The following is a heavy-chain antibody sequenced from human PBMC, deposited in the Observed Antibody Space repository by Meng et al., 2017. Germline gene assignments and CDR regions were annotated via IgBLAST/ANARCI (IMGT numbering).Heavy chain of an antibody. CDR1: AHTLSSDG. Sequence: QGQVVQSGAEVRKPGASVKFSCNASAHTLSSDGFAWVRQAPGQGLEWMGWINAYNGYTDYAQKFLGRVTLTTDTSTNTGYMELRSLTSDDTAVYYCATRGNPYLDCWGQGTLVTVSS. J-gene: IGHJ4*02. CDR2: INAYNGYT. V-gene: IGHV1-18*01. CDR3: ATRGNPYLDC.